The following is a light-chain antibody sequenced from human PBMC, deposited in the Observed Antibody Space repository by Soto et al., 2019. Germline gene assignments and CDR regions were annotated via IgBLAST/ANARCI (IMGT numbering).Light chain of an antibody. J-gene: IGLJ2*01. V-gene: IGLV1-44*01. Sequence: QSALTQPPSASGTPGQRVTISCSGSSSNIGSHTVNWYQQLPGTAPKFLMYDSNQRPSGVPDRFSGSRSGTSASLAISGLQSEDEADYYCAAWDDSLNGLVLGGGTKLTVL. CDR3: AAWDDSLNGLV. CDR2: DSN. CDR1: SSNIGSHT.